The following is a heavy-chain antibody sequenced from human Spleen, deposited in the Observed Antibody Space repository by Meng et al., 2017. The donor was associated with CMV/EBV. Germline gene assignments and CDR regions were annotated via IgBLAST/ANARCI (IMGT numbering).Heavy chain of an antibody. D-gene: IGHD4-11*01. V-gene: IGHV3-30*04. CDR3: ARAKDYRGGNWFDP. CDR1: GFTFSSYA. J-gene: IGHJ5*02. Sequence: ASGFTFSSYAMHWVRQAPGKGLEWVAVISYDGSNKYYADSVKGRFTISRDNAKNSLYLQMNSLRAEDTAVYYCARAKDYRGGNWFDPWGQGTLVTVSS. CDR2: ISYDGSNK.